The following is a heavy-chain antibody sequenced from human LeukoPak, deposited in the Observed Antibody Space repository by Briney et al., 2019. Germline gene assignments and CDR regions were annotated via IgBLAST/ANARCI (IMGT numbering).Heavy chain of an antibody. CDR1: GGSISSSSYY. V-gene: IGHV4-39*07. CDR2: IYHSGST. Sequence: SETLSLTCTVSGGSISSSSYYWGWIRQPPGKGLEWIGSIYHSGSTYYNPSLKSRVTISVDTSKNQFSLKLSSVTAADTAVYYCARSSGYCSSTSCYIDAFDIWGQGTMVTVSS. J-gene: IGHJ3*02. D-gene: IGHD2-2*01. CDR3: ARSSGYCSSTSCYIDAFDI.